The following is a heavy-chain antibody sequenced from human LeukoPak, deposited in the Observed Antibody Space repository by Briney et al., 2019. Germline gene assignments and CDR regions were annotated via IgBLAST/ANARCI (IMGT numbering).Heavy chain of an antibody. Sequence: SETLSLTCSVSGGSISSYFWSWIRRPAGKGLEWIGLVYRSGSTKYNPSLKNRVTMSVDTSEKQFSLKLTSVTAADTAVYYCARGFGRLGSGDVFDIWGQGTMVTVSS. D-gene: IGHD6-19*01. CDR1: GGSISSYF. CDR3: ARGFGRLGSGDVFDI. V-gene: IGHV4-4*07. J-gene: IGHJ3*02. CDR2: VYRSGST.